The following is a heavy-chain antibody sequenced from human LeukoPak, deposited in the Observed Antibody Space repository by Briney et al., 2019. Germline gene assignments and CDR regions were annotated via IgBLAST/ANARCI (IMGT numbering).Heavy chain of an antibody. CDR3: ASGVRDLRYMDV. D-gene: IGHD3-10*01. V-gene: IGHV4-61*02. CDR1: SGSLSSGSSY. CDR2: IHTTGDT. J-gene: IGHJ6*03. Sequence: SETLSLTCTVSSGSLSSGSSYWSWIRQPAGRGLEWIGRIHTTGDTNYNPSLESRVTISVDTSRDQFSLKLGSVTAADTAIYYCASGVRDLRYMDVWGKGTTVTVSS.